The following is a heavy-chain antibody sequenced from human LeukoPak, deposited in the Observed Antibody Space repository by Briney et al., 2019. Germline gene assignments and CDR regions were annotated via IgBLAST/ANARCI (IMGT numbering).Heavy chain of an antibody. CDR3: TRDREAGSEPSPFAY. CDR2: INSDGSIT. CDR1: GFTFSNYW. J-gene: IGHJ4*02. D-gene: IGHD6-19*01. Sequence: GGSLRLSCEASGFTFSNYWMHWVRQAPGKGLIWVSRINSDGSITNYADSVKGRFTISRDNAKNALFQEMNRLRAEDTAVYYWTRDREAGSEPSPFAYWGQGTLVPVSS. V-gene: IGHV3-74*01.